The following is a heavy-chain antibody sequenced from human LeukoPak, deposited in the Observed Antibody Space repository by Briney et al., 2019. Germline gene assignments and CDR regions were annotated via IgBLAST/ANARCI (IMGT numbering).Heavy chain of an antibody. CDR1: GGSISSGSYY. Sequence: SETLSLTCTVSGGSISSGSYYWSWIRQPAGKGLEWIGRIYTSGSTNYNPSLKSRVTISVDTSKNQFSLKLSSVTAADTAVYYCARSLGYCSSTSCMRAFDIWGQGTMVTVSS. D-gene: IGHD2-2*01. CDR2: IYTSGST. V-gene: IGHV4-61*02. J-gene: IGHJ3*02. CDR3: ARSLGYCSSTSCMRAFDI.